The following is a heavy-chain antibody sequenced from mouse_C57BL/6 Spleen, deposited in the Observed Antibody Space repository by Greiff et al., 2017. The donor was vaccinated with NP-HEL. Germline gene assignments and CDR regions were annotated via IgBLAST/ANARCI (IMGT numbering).Heavy chain of an antibody. Sequence: VQLQESGPELVKPGASVKISCKASGYAFSSSWMNWVKQRPGKGLEWIGRIYPGDGDTNYNGKFKGKATLTADKSSSTAYMQLSSLTSEDSAVYFCARSDYYGNYGAYWGQGTLVTVSA. D-gene: IGHD2-1*01. CDR1: GYAFSSSW. J-gene: IGHJ3*01. CDR3: ARSDYYGNYGAY. CDR2: IYPGDGDT. V-gene: IGHV1-82*01.